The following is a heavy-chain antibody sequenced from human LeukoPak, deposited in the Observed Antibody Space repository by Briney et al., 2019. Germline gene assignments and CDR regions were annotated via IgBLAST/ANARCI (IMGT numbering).Heavy chain of an antibody. V-gene: IGHV4-59*08. CDR3: ARHFSLAYYFDY. J-gene: IGHJ4*02. CDR2: IYYSGST. Sequence: SETLSLTCTVSGGSISSYYWSWIRQPPGKGLEWIGYIYYSGSTNYNPSLKSRVTISVDTSKNQFSLKLSSATAADTAVYYCARHFSLAYYFDYWGQGTLVTVSS. D-gene: IGHD3-3*01. CDR1: GGSISSYY.